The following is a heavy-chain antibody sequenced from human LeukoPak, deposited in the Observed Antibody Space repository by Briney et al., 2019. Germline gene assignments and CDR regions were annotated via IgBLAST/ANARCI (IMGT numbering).Heavy chain of an antibody. Sequence: GGSLRLSCAASGFTFSSYEMNSVRQAPGEGLEWVSYISTSGSTIYYADSVKGRFTISRDNAKNSLYLQMNSLRAEDTAVYYCAKDKREYCSGGSCDYFDYWGQGTLVTVSS. D-gene: IGHD2-15*01. J-gene: IGHJ4*02. CDR1: GFTFSSYE. V-gene: IGHV3-48*03. CDR2: ISTSGSTI. CDR3: AKDKREYCSGGSCDYFDY.